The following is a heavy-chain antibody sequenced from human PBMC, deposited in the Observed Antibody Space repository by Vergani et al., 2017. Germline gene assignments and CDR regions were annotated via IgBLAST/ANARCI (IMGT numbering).Heavy chain of an antibody. CDR3: AREDTAMVRYYFDY. D-gene: IGHD5-18*01. J-gene: IGHJ4*02. CDR2: ISSSGSTI. V-gene: IGHV3-11*01. CDR1: GFTFSDYY. Sequence: QVQLVESGGGLVKPGGSLRLSCAASGFTFSDYYMSWIRQAPGKGLEWVSYISSSGSTIYYADSVTGRFTISRDNAKNSLSLQMNSRRAADTAVYYCAREDTAMVRYYFDYWGQGTLVTVSS.